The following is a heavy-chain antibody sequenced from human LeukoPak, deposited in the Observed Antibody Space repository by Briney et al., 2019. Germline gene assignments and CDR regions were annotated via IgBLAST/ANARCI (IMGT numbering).Heavy chain of an antibody. Sequence: PSETLSLTCAVYGGSFSGYSWTWIRQPPGKGLEWIGEVNHSGSTNYNPSLKSRVTISVDTSKNQFSLKLSSVTAADTAVYYCARLPTITFFDYWGQGTLVTVSS. J-gene: IGHJ4*02. CDR1: GGSFSGYS. CDR3: ARLPTITFFDY. D-gene: IGHD5-12*01. CDR2: VNHSGST. V-gene: IGHV4-34*01.